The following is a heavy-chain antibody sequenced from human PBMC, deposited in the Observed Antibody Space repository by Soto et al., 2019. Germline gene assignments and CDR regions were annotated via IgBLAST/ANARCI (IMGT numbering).Heavy chain of an antibody. CDR1: GYTFTSYG. J-gene: IGHJ6*02. D-gene: IGHD6-6*01. CDR2: ISAYNGNT. V-gene: IGHV1-18*01. CDR3: AREGSSSIYYYYGMDV. Sequence: QVQLVQSGAEVKKPGASVKVSCKASGYTFTSYGISWVRQAPGQGLEWMGWISAYNGNTNYAQKLQGRVTMTTDTPTSTAYMELRSLRSDDTAVYYCAREGSSSIYYYYGMDVWGQGTTVTVSS.